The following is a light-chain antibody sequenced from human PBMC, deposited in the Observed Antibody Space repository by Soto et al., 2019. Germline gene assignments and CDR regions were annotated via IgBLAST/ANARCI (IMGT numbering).Light chain of an antibody. CDR1: QSVSIH. V-gene: IGKV3-15*01. J-gene: IGKJ4*01. Sequence: ETVMTQSPGTRSVSLGERATLSCRASQSVSIHLAWYQQKPGQAPRLLIEGASSRGTDIPARFSGSGSGTEFTLTITSLQSEDFAVYYCQQYSKWPLAFGGGTKVDIK. CDR2: GAS. CDR3: QQYSKWPLA.